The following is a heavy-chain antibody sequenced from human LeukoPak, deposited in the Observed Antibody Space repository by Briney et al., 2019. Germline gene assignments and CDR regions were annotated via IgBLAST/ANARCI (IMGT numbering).Heavy chain of an antibody. CDR3: ARVDLRPYYYYYYGMDV. D-gene: IGHD3/OR15-3a*01. J-gene: IGHJ6*02. Sequence: GGSLRLSCAASGFPFSSFAMSWARQAPGKGLEWVANIKQDGSEKYYVDSVKGRFTISRDNAKNSLYLQMNSLRAEDTAVYYCARVDLRPYYYYYYGMDVWGQGTTVTVSS. CDR1: GFPFSSFA. CDR2: IKQDGSEK. V-gene: IGHV3-7*01.